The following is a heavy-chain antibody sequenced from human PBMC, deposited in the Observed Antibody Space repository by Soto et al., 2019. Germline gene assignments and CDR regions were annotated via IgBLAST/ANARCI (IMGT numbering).Heavy chain of an antibody. CDR1: GYTFTSYY. D-gene: IGHD5-18*01. J-gene: IGHJ5*02. CDR3: ARGTAWIQLWDNWFDP. Sequence: GASVKVSCKASGYTFTSYYMHWVRQAPGQGLEWMGIINPSGGSTSYAQKFQGRVTMTRDTSTSTVYMELSSLRSEDTAVYYCARGTAWIQLWDNWFDPWGQGTLVTVSS. V-gene: IGHV1-46*01. CDR2: INPSGGST.